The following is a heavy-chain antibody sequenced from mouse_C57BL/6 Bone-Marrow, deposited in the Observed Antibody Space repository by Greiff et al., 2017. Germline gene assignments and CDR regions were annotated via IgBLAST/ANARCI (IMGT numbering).Heavy chain of an antibody. CDR2: IDPENGDT. Sequence: LVESGAELVRPGASVKLSCTASGFNIKDDYMHWVKQRPEQGLEWIGWIDPENGDTEYASKFQGKATITADTSSNTAYLQLSSLTSEDTAVYYCTTSYYYGSSYVDYWGQGTTLTVSS. J-gene: IGHJ2*01. D-gene: IGHD1-1*01. V-gene: IGHV14-4*01. CDR3: TTSYYYGSSYVDY. CDR1: GFNIKDDY.